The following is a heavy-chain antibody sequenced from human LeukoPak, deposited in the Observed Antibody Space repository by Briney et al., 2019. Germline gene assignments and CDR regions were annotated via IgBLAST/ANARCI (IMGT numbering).Heavy chain of an antibody. CDR2: INSDGNNI. CDR1: GFTFSDYF. J-gene: IGHJ4*02. Sequence: GGSLRLSCVTSGFTFSDYFMNWIRQAPGKGPEWLSFINSDGNNIYYRDSVKDRFTISRDNAKKTLYLEMNNLRVDDTAIYYCATSRVFDFWGQGTLVAVSS. V-gene: IGHV3-11*04. CDR3: ATSRVFDF.